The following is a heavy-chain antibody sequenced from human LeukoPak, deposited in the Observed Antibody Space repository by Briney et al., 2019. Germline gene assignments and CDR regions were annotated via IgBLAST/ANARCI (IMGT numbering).Heavy chain of an antibody. Sequence: PGGSLRLSCAASGFTFSSYGMHWVRQAPGKGLEWVAVISYDGSNKYYADSVKGRFTISRDNSKNTLYLQMNSLRAEDTAVYYCAKGYYDSSGYEVDYWGQGTLVTVSS. V-gene: IGHV3-30*18. CDR1: GFTFSSYG. D-gene: IGHD3-22*01. CDR2: ISYDGSNK. CDR3: AKGYYDSSGYEVDY. J-gene: IGHJ4*02.